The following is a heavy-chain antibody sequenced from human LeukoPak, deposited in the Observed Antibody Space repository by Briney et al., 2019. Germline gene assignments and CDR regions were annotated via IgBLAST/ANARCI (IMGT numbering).Heavy chain of an antibody. CDR2: IYISGST. V-gene: IGHV4-4*07. Sequence: ASETLSLTCTVSGGSISSYYWSWIRQPAGKGLEWIGRIYISGSTNYNPSLKSRVTMSVDTSKNQFSLKLSSVTAADTAVYYCARDRGTWNDDGFDYWGQGTLVTVSS. D-gene: IGHD1-1*01. J-gene: IGHJ4*02. CDR3: ARDRGTWNDDGFDY. CDR1: GGSISSYY.